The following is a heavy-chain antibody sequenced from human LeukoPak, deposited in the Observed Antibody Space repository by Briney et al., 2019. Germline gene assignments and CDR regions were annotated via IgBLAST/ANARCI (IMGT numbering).Heavy chain of an antibody. CDR2: IYSGGST. D-gene: IGHD2-2*01. J-gene: IGHJ5*02. CDR3: AVHIVVVPAAINAVFGP. V-gene: IGHV3-66*02. Sequence: GGSLRLSCAASGFTVSSNYMSWVRQAPGKGLEWVSVIYSGGSTYYADSVKGRFTISRDNSKNTLYLQMNSLRAEDTAVYYCAVHIVVVPAAINAVFGPWGQGTLVTVSS. CDR1: GFTVSSNY.